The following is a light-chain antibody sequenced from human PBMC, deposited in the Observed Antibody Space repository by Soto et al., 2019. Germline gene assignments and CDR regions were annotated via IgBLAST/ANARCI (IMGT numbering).Light chain of an antibody. CDR1: QSVSSSY. CDR3: QQYGSSPLT. V-gene: IGKV3-20*01. Sequence: EIVLTQSPGTLSLSPGERATLSCRASQSVSSSYLAWYQQKPGQAPKVLIYRASSRATGIPDRFSGSGSGTDFTLTISRLEPEEFAVYYCQQYGSSPLTFGGGTKVDI. J-gene: IGKJ4*01. CDR2: RAS.